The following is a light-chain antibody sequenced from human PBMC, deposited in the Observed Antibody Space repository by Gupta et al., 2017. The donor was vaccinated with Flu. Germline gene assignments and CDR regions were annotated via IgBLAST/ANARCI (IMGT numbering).Light chain of an antibody. CDR2: KIN. J-gene: IGLJ3*02. CDR1: TDAIIGGNY. Sequence: TSCSRTDAIIGGNYAYWYQQNPGQAPRLFIYKINNRHSGTPARFSGSIFEAKAALTLTGAQAEDEADYYCAPHDAHPSPGVFGGGTKLTVL. CDR3: APHDAHPSPGV. V-gene: IGLV7-46*01.